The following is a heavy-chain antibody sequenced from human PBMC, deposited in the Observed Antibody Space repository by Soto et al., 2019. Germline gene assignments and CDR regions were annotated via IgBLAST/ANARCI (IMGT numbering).Heavy chain of an antibody. J-gene: IGHJ4*02. CDR1: RFPFSYYY. D-gene: IGHD6-6*01. CDR3: ARRRIAARIIDY. CDR2: ISSSGSTI. Sequence: LRLSCAASRFPFSYYYMRWIRQAPGKGLEWVSYISSSGSTIYYADSVKGRFTISRDNAKNSLYLQMNSLRAEDTAVYYCARRRIAARIIDYWGQGTLVTVSS. V-gene: IGHV3-11*01.